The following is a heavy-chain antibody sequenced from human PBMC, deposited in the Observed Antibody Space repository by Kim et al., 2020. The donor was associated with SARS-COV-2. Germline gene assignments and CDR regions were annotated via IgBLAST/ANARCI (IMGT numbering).Heavy chain of an antibody. CDR3: VRQVAGSNFDV. D-gene: IGHD3-10*01. Sequence: FDADAVKGRFTISRDNSKNTVYLQLNILRAEDTAIYYCVRQVAGSNFDVWGQGTMVTVSS. J-gene: IGHJ3*01. V-gene: IGHV3-23*01.